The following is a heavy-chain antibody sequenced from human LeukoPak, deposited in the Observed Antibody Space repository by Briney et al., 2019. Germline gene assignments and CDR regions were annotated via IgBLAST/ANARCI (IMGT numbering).Heavy chain of an antibody. D-gene: IGHD3-10*01. Sequence: ASVTVSCTASGYTFTSYYMQWVRQAPGQGLEWMGIINPSGGSTSYAQKFQGRVTMTRDTSTSTVYMELSSLRSEDTAVYYCARDGSGSYKFDYWGQGTLVTVSS. J-gene: IGHJ4*02. CDR2: INPSGGST. CDR1: GYTFTSYY. CDR3: ARDGSGSYKFDY. V-gene: IGHV1-46*01.